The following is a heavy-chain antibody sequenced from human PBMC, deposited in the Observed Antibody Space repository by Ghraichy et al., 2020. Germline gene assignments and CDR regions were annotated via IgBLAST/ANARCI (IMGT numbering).Heavy chain of an antibody. CDR2: IIPDGREK. V-gene: IGHV3-7*01. Sequence: GGSLRLSCAASGFTFSSYWMSWVRQPPGKGLEWVAYIIPDGREKYYADSVKGRFTISRDNAKKSLYLQMNSLRDEDTAVYYCARGEYYDRCGYYLDALDIGSQG. CDR1: GFTFSSYW. CDR3: ARGEYYDRCGYYLDALDI. D-gene: IGHD3-22*01. J-gene: IGHJ3*02.